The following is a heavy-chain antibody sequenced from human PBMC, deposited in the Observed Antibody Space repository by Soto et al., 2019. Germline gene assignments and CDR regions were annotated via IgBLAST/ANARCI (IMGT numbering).Heavy chain of an antibody. D-gene: IGHD1-7*01. Sequence: SETLSLTCTVSGGSISSYYWSWIRQPAGKGLEWIGRIYTSGSTNYNPSLKSRVTMSVDTSKNQFSLKLSSVTAADTAVYYCARVIAGTTRASWFDPWGQGTLVTVSS. J-gene: IGHJ5*02. CDR3: ARVIAGTTRASWFDP. V-gene: IGHV4-4*07. CDR1: GGSISSYY. CDR2: IYTSGST.